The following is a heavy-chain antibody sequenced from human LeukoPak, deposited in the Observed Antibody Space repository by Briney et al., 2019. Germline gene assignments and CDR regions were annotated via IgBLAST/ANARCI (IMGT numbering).Heavy chain of an antibody. Sequence: GASVKVSCKASGYTFTSYTMHWVRQAPGQRLEWMGWINTGNGNTKYSQEFQGRVTITRDTSASTAYMELSSLRSEDMAVYYCARGGIAAVGYYYYYMDVWGKGTTVTISS. CDR2: INTGNGNT. J-gene: IGHJ6*03. V-gene: IGHV1-3*03. CDR3: ARGGIAAVGYYYYYMDV. D-gene: IGHD6-13*01. CDR1: GYTFTSYT.